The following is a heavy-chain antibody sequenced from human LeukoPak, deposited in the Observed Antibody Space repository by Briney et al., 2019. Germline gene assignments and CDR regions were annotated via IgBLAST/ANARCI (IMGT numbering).Heavy chain of an antibody. Sequence: GGSLRLSCAASEFTFDNYAMSWVRQAPGKGLEWVSAISYSGDNTYYADSVKGRFTISRDDSKNTLYLQMNSLRVEDTAVYYCAKFQYSSSWFFDYWGQGALVTVSS. V-gene: IGHV3-23*01. CDR2: ISYSGDNT. J-gene: IGHJ4*02. D-gene: IGHD6-13*01. CDR1: EFTFDNYA. CDR3: AKFQYSSSWFFDY.